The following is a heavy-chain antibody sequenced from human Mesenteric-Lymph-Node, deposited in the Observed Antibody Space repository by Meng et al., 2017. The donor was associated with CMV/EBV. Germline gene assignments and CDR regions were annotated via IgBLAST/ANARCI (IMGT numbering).Heavy chain of an antibody. Sequence: SGFTFSDYYMSWIRQAQGRGLECVSYIGSSSTTIYYADSVKGRFTISRDNAKNSLYLQMNSLRAEDTAVYYCARRGSPPALYYFDCWGQGTLVTVSS. J-gene: IGHJ4*02. V-gene: IGHV3-11*04. CDR3: ARRGSPPALYYFDC. CDR1: GFTFSDYY. D-gene: IGHD6-13*01. CDR2: IGSSSTTI.